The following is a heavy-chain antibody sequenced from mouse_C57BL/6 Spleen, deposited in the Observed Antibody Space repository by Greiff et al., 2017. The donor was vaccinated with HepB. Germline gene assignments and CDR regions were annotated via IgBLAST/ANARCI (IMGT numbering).Heavy chain of an antibody. V-gene: IGHV2-3*01. CDR3: AKDESIYYDYGAWFAY. CDR1: GFSLTSYG. CDR2: IWGDGST. Sequence: VHLVESGPGLVAPSQSLSITCTVSGFSLTSYGVSWVRQPPGKGLEWLGVIWGDGSTNYHSALISRLSISKDNSKGQVFLKLNSLQTDDTATYYCAKDESIYYDYGAWFAYWGQGTLVTVSA. D-gene: IGHD2-4*01. J-gene: IGHJ3*01.